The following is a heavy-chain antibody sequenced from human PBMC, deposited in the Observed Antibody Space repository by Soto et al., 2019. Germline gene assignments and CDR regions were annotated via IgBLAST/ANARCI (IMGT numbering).Heavy chain of an antibody. J-gene: IGHJ5*02. CDR2: IYYSGST. V-gene: IGHV4-31*03. D-gene: IGHD3-22*01. CDR3: ARESKYDTSGYPPWFAP. CDR1: VASISSGGYY. Sequence: SETLSLTCTVSVASISSGGYYWSWIRQHPGEGLEWIGYIYYSGSTSYNPSLKSRVTISVDTSKNQFSLKLSSVTAADTAVYYCARESKYDTSGYPPWFAPWGQGTLVTSPQ.